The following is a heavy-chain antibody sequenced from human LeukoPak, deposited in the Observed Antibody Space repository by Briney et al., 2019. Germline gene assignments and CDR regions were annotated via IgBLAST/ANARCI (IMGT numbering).Heavy chain of an antibody. CDR1: GFTFDDYG. CDR3: ASHLRGDCEIDY. Sequence: GGSLRLSCAASGFTFDDYGMSWVRQAPGKGLEWVANIKQDGSEKYYVDSVKGRFTISRDNAKNSLYLQMNSLRAEDTAVYYCASHLRGDCEIDYWGQGTLVTVSS. CDR2: IKQDGSEK. V-gene: IGHV3-7*01. D-gene: IGHD2-21*02. J-gene: IGHJ4*02.